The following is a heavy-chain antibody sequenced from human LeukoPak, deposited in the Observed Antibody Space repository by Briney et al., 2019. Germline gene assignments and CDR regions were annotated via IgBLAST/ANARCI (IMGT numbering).Heavy chain of an antibody. V-gene: IGHV1-24*01. CDR2: FDPEDGER. CDR1: GYTLTDLS. D-gene: IGHD6-19*01. J-gene: IGHJ4*02. Sequence: GAAVKVSFKVSGYTLTDLSIHWVRQAPGKGLEWMGGFDPEDGERIYAQKFQGRGTMTEDTSTDTAYMELSSLTSEDTPVYYCATWLGGPDYSFDYWGQGTLVTDSS. CDR3: ATWLGGPDYSFDY.